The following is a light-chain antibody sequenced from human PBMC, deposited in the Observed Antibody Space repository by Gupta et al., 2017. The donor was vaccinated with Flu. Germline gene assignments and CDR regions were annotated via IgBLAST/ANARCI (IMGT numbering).Light chain of an antibody. CDR3: SSYAGTYTPVV. J-gene: IGLJ2*01. V-gene: IGLV2-14*01. Sequence: QSALTQPASVSGSPGPSITISCTGTTNDVGRYNYVSWYQQNPGKAPKLIIYEVTNRPSGVSYRFSASKSGNTASLTISGLQGEDEADYYCSSYAGTYTPVVFGGGTKLTVL. CDR1: TNDVGRYNY. CDR2: EVT.